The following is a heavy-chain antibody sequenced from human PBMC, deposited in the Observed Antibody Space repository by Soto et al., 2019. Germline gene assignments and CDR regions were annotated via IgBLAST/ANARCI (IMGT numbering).Heavy chain of an antibody. Sequence: SETLSLTCTVSGGSISSSSSYWSWIRQPPGKGLEWIGEIYYSGNTNYNPSLKSRVTVSVDTSKNQFSLQLRSVTAADTAIYYCASARWDYWGQGTPVTVSS. J-gene: IGHJ4*02. V-gene: IGHV4-39*07. CDR1: GGSISSSSSY. CDR3: ASARWDY. CDR2: IYYSGNT.